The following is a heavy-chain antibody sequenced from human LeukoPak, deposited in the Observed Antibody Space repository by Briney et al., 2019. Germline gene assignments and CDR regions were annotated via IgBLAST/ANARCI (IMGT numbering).Heavy chain of an antibody. V-gene: IGHV3-23*01. Sequence: GGSLRLSCAASGFTFSSYAMSWVRQAPGKGLEWVSAISGSGGSTYYADSVKGRFTISRDNSKNTLYLQMNSLRAEDTAVYYCASYNWNSRALVGGFXXWGQXTLXT. D-gene: IGHD1-7*01. CDR2: ISGSGGST. CDR1: GFTFSSYA. J-gene: IGHJ5*02. CDR3: ASYNWNSRALVGGFXX.